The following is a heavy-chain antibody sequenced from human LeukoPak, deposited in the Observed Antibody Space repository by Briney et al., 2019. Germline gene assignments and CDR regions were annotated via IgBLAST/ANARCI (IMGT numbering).Heavy chain of an antibody. CDR1: GGSISSSSYY. J-gene: IGHJ5*02. V-gene: IGHV4-39*01. Sequence: SETLSLTCTVSGGSISSSSYYWGWIRQPPGKGLEWIGSIYYSGSTYYNPSLKSRVTISVDTSKNQFSLKLSSVTAADTAVYYCARVVVSSGWYTGANNWFDPWGQGTLVTVSS. CDR2: IYYSGST. D-gene: IGHD6-19*01. CDR3: ARVVVSSGWYTGANNWFDP.